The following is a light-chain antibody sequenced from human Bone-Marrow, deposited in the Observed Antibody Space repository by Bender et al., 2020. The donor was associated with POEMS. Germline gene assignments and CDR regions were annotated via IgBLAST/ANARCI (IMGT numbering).Light chain of an antibody. V-gene: IGLV3-25*03. CDR2: KDT. CDR3: QSADTTGVWV. Sequence: SYVLTQPPSVSVAPGKTASITCGGNDIGSKSVHWYQQKPGQAPILVILKDTERPSGIPERFSASSSGTRFTLTINAVQAEDEADYYCQSADTTGVWVFGGGTKLTVL. CDR1: DIGSKS. J-gene: IGLJ3*02.